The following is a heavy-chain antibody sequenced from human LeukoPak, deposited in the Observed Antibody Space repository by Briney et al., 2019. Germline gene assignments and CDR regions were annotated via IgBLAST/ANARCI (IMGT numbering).Heavy chain of an antibody. CDR1: GFTFSSYG. Sequence: PGGSLRLSCAASGFTFSSYGMYWVRQAPGKGLEWVSAISGSGGSTYYADSVKGRFTISRDNSKNTLYLQMNSLRAEDTAVYYCAKDSGGIVGATFDYWGQGNLVTVSS. CDR2: ISGSGGST. CDR3: AKDSGGIVGATFDY. D-gene: IGHD1-26*01. J-gene: IGHJ4*02. V-gene: IGHV3-23*01.